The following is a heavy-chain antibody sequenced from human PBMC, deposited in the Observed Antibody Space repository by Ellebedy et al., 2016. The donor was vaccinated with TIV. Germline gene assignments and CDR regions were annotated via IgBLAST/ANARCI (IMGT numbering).Heavy chain of an antibody. CDR3: ARDRGDGYNQIDY. J-gene: IGHJ4*02. D-gene: IGHD5-24*01. V-gene: IGHV3-30*03. CDR2: ISHDGSNK. CDR1: GFTFSDYS. Sequence: GESLKISCAASGFTFSDYSMNWVRQTPGRGLESVAVISHDGSNKYYADSVKGRFTISRDNSNNTLYLQMNSLRDEDTAVYYCARDRGDGYNQIDYWGQGTLVTVST.